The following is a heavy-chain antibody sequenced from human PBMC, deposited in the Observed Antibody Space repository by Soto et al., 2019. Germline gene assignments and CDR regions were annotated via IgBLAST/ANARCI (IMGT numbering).Heavy chain of an antibody. CDR1: SGSISSSNW. J-gene: IGHJ5*02. D-gene: IGHD3-3*01. V-gene: IGHV4-4*02. Sequence: SETLSLTCAVSSGSISSSNWWSWVRQPPGKGLEWIGEIYHSGSTNYNPSLKSRVTISVDKSKNQFSLKLSSVTAADTAVYYCARSSPYYDFWGGYSLFDPWGQGTLVTVSS. CDR3: ARSSPYYDFWGGYSLFDP. CDR2: IYHSGST.